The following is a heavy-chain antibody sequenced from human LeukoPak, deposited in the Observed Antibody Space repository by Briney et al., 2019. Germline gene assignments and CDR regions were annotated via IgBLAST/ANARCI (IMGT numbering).Heavy chain of an antibody. V-gene: IGHV1-69*13. D-gene: IGHD3-22*01. CDR1: GGTFSSYA. CDR2: IIPIFGTA. J-gene: IGHJ4*02. CDR3: ARESRGDSYDSSGYYDY. Sequence: SVKVSCTASGGTFSSYAISWVRQAPGQGLEWMGGIIPIFGTANYAQKFQGRVTITADESTSTAYMELSSLRSEDTAVYYCARESRGDSYDSSGYYDYWGQGTLVTVSS.